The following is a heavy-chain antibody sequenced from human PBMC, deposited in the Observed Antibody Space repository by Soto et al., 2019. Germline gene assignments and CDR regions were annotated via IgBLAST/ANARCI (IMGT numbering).Heavy chain of an antibody. CDR3: ARDSGYCSGGSCFNWFDP. D-gene: IGHD2-15*01. V-gene: IGHV1-69*13. Sequence: ASVKVSCKASGGTFSSYAISWVRQAPGQGLEWMGGIIPIFGTANYAQKFQGRVTITADESTSTAYMELSSLRSEDTAVYYCARDSGYCSGGSCFNWFDPWGQGTLVTVS. CDR1: GGTFSSYA. CDR2: IIPIFGTA. J-gene: IGHJ5*02.